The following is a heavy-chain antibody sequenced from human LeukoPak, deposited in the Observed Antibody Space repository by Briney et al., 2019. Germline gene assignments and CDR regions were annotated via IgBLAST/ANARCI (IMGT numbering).Heavy chain of an antibody. V-gene: IGHV4-38-2*02. D-gene: IGHD4-11*01. CDR2: IYHSGST. J-gene: IGHJ4*02. Sequence: SETLSLTCTVSGYSISSGYYWGWIRQPPGKGLEWIGSIYHSGSTYYNPSLKSRVTISVDTSKNQFSLKLSSVTAADTAVYYCARRYSNALDYWGQGTPVTVSS. CDR3: ARRYSNALDY. CDR1: GYSISSGYY.